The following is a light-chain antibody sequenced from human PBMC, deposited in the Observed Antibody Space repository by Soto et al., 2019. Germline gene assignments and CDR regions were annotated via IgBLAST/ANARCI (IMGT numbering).Light chain of an antibody. CDR3: QQSNNWPWT. J-gene: IGKJ1*01. CDR2: GAS. V-gene: IGKV3-15*01. CDR1: QSISSN. Sequence: EIVMTQSPATLSVSPGERATLSCRASQSISSNLAWYQQKPGQAPRLLIYGASTRATGIPARFSGSGSGTEFTLTINSLQSEDFAVFYCQQSNNWPWTFGQGTKV.